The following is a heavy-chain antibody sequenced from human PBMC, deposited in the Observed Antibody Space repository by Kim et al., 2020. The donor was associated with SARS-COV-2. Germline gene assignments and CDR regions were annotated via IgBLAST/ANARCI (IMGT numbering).Heavy chain of an antibody. D-gene: IGHD1-1*01. V-gene: IGHV5-10-1*01. Sequence: DATTDYSPSFQSHVSISADTSTRTADLQWSSLRASDTAMYYCVRGNGWFDPWGQGTLVTVSS. CDR3: VRGNGWFDP. CDR2: DATT. J-gene: IGHJ5*02.